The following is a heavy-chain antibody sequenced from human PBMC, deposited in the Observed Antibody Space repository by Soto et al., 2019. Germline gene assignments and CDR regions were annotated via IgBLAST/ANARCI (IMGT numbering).Heavy chain of an antibody. J-gene: IGHJ4*02. CDR3: ERRYGLDIDAYY. CDR1: GGSISSSTYY. Sequence: SETLSLTCTVSGGSISSSTYYWGWMRQPPGKGLEWIASFFIGWNTYYNPSLKSRVTISVDTSKNQFSLKLSSVTAADTAVYFFERRYGLDIDAYYWGQLPLVPVSS. V-gene: IGHV4-39*01. D-gene: IGHD3-10*01. CDR2: FFIGWNT.